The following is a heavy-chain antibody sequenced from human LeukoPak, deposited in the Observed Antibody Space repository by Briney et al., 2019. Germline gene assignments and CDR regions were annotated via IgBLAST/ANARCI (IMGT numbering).Heavy chain of an antibody. CDR1: GFTFSSYS. CDR2: INQDGSLK. CDR3: ARDLKTGYTYGYPLDY. D-gene: IGHD5-18*01. V-gene: IGHV3-7*01. J-gene: IGHJ4*02. Sequence: GGSLRLSCAASGFTFSSYSMNWVRQAPGKGLEWVANINQDGSLKYYVDSVKGRFTISRDNAKNSLYLQMNSLRAEDTAVYSCARDLKTGYTYGYPLDYWGQGILVTVSS.